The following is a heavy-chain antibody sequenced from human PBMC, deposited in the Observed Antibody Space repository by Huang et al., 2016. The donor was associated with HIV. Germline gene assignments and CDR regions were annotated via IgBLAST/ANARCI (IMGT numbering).Heavy chain of an antibody. Sequence: EVQFVESGGGLVKPGRSLRLSCTASGFTFGNYGMSWFRQAPGKGLEWVGVSRSKDYSETTEYAAAVKGRFTISRDESKSIAYLQMNSLKPEDTAVYYCTRDSVYPNYYDGSGFYFDYWGQGTLVTVSS. CDR3: TRDSVYPNYYDGSGFYFDY. D-gene: IGHD3-22*01. CDR1: GFTFGNYG. V-gene: IGHV3-49*05. J-gene: IGHJ4*02. CDR2: SRSKDYSETT.